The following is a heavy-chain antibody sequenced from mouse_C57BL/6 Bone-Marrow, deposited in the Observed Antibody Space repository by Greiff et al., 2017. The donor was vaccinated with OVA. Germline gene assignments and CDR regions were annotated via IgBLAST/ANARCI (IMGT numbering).Heavy chain of an antibody. CDR2: IHPNSGST. D-gene: IGHD2-4*01. Sequence: QVQLQQPGAELVKPGASVKLSCKASGYTFTSYWMHWVKQRPGQGLEWIGMIHPNSGSTNYNEKFKSKATLTVDKSSSTAYMQLSSLTSEDSAVYYGARGGDYDGVADYWGQGTSVTVSS. CDR3: ARGGDYDGVADY. V-gene: IGHV1-64*01. CDR1: GYTFTSYW. J-gene: IGHJ4*01.